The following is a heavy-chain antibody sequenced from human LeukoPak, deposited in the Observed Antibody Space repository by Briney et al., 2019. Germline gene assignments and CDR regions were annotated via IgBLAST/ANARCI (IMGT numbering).Heavy chain of an antibody. CDR2: IYTSGST. J-gene: IGHJ4*02. D-gene: IGHD6-19*01. CDR3: ASDIAVAGDFDY. CDR1: GGSISSYY. Sequence: SETLSLTCTVSGGSISSYYWSWIRQPAGKGLEWIGRIYTSGSTNYNPSLKSRVTMSVDTSKNQFSLKLSSVTAADTAVYYCASDIAVAGDFDYWGQETLVTVSS. V-gene: IGHV4-4*07.